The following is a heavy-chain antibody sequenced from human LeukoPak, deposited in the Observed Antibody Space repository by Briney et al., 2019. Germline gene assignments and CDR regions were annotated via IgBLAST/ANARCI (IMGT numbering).Heavy chain of an antibody. CDR2: ISYDGSNK. Sequence: GGSLRLSCAASGFTFSSYGMHWVRQAPGKGLEWVAVISYDGSNKYYADSVKGRFTISRDNSKNTLYLQMNSLRAEDTAVYYCVKAGHYGSGSYPTDYWGQGTLVTVSS. CDR3: VKAGHYGSGSYPTDY. J-gene: IGHJ4*02. V-gene: IGHV3-30*18. D-gene: IGHD3-10*01. CDR1: GFTFSSYG.